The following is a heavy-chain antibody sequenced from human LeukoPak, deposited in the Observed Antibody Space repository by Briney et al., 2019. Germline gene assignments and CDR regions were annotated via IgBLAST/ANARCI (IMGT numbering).Heavy chain of an antibody. Sequence: GGSLRLSCAASAFTFSSCRMSWVRKAPGKGLEWVANIKQDGSEKYYVDSVKGRFAIFRDNAKNSLYLQMNSLRAEDTAVYYCAREMGITMIVVVTPDAFDIWGQGTMVTVSS. CDR3: AREMGITMIVVVTPDAFDI. J-gene: IGHJ3*02. D-gene: IGHD3-22*01. CDR1: AFTFSSCR. V-gene: IGHV3-7*01. CDR2: IKQDGSEK.